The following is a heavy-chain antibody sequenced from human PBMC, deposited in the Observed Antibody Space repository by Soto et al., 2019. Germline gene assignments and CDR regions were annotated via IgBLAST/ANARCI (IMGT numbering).Heavy chain of an antibody. CDR2: INPNSGGT. CDR1: GYTFTGYY. CDR3: ARWRAYSGSWHPLNYYYGMDV. Sequence: RASVKVSCKASGYTFTGYYMHWVRQAPGQGLEWMGWINPNSGGTNYAQKFQGRVTMTRDTSISTAYMELSRLRSDDTAVYYCARWRAYSGSWHPLNYYYGMDVWGQGTTVTVSS. J-gene: IGHJ6*02. V-gene: IGHV1-2*02. D-gene: IGHD6-13*01.